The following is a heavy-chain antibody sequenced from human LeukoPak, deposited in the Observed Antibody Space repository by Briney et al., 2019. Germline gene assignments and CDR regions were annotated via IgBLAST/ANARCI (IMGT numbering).Heavy chain of an antibody. J-gene: IGHJ6*03. CDR1: GFIFSDHY. CDR3: GRVGTMIVDEVIPGFEGYYYMDV. D-gene: IGHD3-22*01. Sequence: PGGSLRLSCAASGFIFSDHYMSWGRLAPGKGLEWVSYISSGGSITHYADSVKGRFTISRDNAKNSLYLQMNSLRAEETAVYYCGRVGTMIVDEVIPGFEGYYYMDVWGKGTTVTVSS. CDR2: ISSGGSIT. V-gene: IGHV3-11*04.